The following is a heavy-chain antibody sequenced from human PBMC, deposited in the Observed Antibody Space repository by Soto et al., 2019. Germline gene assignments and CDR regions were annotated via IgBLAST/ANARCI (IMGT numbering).Heavy chain of an antibody. CDR3: ARDLTYSSSYYYYYGMDV. V-gene: IGHV3-33*01. J-gene: IGHJ6*02. CDR2: IWYDGSNK. D-gene: IGHD4-4*01. CDR1: GFTFSSYG. Sequence: QVPLVESGGGVVQPGRSLRLSCAASGFTFSSYGMHWVRQAPGKGLEGVAVIWYDGSNKYYADSVKGRFTISRDNSKNTLYLQMNSLRAEDTAVYYCARDLTYSSSYYYYYGMDVWGQGTTVTVSS.